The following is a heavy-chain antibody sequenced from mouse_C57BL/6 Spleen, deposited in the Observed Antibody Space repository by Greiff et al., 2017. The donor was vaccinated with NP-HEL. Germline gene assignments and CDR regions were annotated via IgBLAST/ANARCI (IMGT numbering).Heavy chain of an antibody. Sequence: QVQLKESGPGLVQPSQSLSITCTVSGFSLTSYGVHWVRQSPGKGLEWLGVIWSGGSTDYNAAFISRLSISKDNSKSQVFFKMNSLQADDTAIYYCARGGYYYGSENWFAYWGQGTLVTVSA. V-gene: IGHV2-2*01. CDR2: IWSGGST. CDR3: ARGGYYYGSENWFAY. D-gene: IGHD1-1*01. J-gene: IGHJ3*01. CDR1: GFSLTSYG.